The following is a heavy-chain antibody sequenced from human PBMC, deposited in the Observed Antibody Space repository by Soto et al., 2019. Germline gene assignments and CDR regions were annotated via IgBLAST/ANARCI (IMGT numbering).Heavy chain of an antibody. D-gene: IGHD3-3*01. J-gene: IGHJ5*02. CDR1: GYTFTGYF. Sequence: GASVKVSCKASGYTFTGYFIHWVRQAPGQGLEWMGYINPNSGVTKYAPRFQGRVTMTRDTSIRTAYMDLNNLRSDDTAVYSCARGGGTIPAHLPWGPGXLVPVYS. V-gene: IGHV1-2*02. CDR2: INPNSGVT. CDR3: ARGGGTIPAHLP.